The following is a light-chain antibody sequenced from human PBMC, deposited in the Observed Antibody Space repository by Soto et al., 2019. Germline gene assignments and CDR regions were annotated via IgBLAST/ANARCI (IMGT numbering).Light chain of an antibody. V-gene: IGLV2-11*01. Sequence: QSALTQPRSVSGSPGQSVTISCTGTSSDVGGYDYVSWYQQHPGKAPKLMIYDVTKRPSGVPDRFSGSKSGNTASLTISGLQAEDEAEYYCCSYAGGYTLVFGGGTQLTVL. CDR1: SSDVGGYDY. J-gene: IGLJ2*01. CDR2: DVT. CDR3: CSYAGGYTLV.